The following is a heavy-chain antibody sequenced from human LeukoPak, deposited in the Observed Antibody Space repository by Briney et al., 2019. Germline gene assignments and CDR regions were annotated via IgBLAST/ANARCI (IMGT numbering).Heavy chain of an antibody. CDR1: GFTFSSYA. CDR2: ISGSGGST. V-gene: IGHV3-23*01. Sequence: GGSLRLSCAASGFTFSSYAMSWVRQAPGKGLEWVSAISGSGGSTYYADSVKGRFTISRDNAKNSLYLQMNSLRAEDTAVYYCARPHDYGDYEDFQHWGQGTLVTVSS. CDR3: ARPHDYGDYEDFQH. J-gene: IGHJ1*01. D-gene: IGHD4-17*01.